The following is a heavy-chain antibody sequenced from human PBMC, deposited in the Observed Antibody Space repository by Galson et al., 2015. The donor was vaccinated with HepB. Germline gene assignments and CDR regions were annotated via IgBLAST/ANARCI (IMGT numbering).Heavy chain of an antibody. CDR3: AKVLGSNCSSTSCYTRPSKLELLGPLGY. Sequence: SLRLSCAASGFTFSSYGMHWVRQAPGKGLEWVAVISYDGSNKYYADSVKGRFTISRDNSKNTLYLQMNSLRAEDTAVYYCAKVLGSNCSSTSCYTRPSKLELLGPLGYWGQGTLVTVSS. V-gene: IGHV3-30*18. D-gene: IGHD2-2*02. CDR1: GFTFSSYG. CDR2: ISYDGSNK. J-gene: IGHJ4*02.